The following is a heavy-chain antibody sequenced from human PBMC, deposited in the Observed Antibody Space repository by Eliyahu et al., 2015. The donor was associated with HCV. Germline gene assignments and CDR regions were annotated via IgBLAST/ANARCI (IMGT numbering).Heavy chain of an antibody. J-gene: IGHJ4*02. CDR3: VRDPNPSGWFSYFDY. Sequence: QVQLVESGGGVVQPXRXXXLSCAASGXXFRXYALHWVRQAPGKGMEWVGGISYDGSSKFYPDSVKGRVTISRDKSNNTLFLQMDSLRAEDTAIYYCVRDPNPSGWFSYFDYWGQGALVTVSS. CDR2: ISYDGSSK. D-gene: IGHD6-19*01. CDR1: GXXFRXYA. V-gene: IGHV3-30*04.